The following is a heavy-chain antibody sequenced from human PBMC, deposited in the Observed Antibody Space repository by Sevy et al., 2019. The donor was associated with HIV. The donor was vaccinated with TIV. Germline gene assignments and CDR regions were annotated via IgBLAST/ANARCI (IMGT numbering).Heavy chain of an antibody. CDR1: GFTFSSHD. CDR2: ISGAGGSK. CDR3: AKDFTGYNGMDV. Sequence: GGSLRLSCAVSGFTFSSHDMTWVRQAPGKGLEWVSGISGAGGSKWYADSVKGRFTISRDNSKNILFLQMNSLRAEDTAVYYCAKDFTGYNGMDVWGQGTMVTVSS. D-gene: IGHD3-9*01. J-gene: IGHJ6*02. V-gene: IGHV3-23*01.